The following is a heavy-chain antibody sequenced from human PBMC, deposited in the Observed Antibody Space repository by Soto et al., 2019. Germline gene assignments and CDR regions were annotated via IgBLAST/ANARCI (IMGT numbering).Heavy chain of an antibody. CDR2: IWYDGSHK. Sequence: QVQLVESGGGVAQPGTSLRLSCAASGFTFSRYGIHWVRQAPGKGLEWVAMIWYDGSHKNYGDSVKGRFTISRDNPKNTLFLLMDSLRVEDTALYYCARDRRDDRGNWFDPWGQGIMVTVSS. CDR3: ARDRRDDRGNWFDP. CDR1: GFTFSRYG. J-gene: IGHJ5*02. D-gene: IGHD3-10*01. V-gene: IGHV3-33*01.